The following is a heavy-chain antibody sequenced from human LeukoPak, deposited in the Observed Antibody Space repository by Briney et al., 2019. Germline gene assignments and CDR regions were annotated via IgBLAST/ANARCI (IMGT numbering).Heavy chain of an antibody. Sequence: RTSETLSLTCTVSGGSISSYYWSWIRQPPGKGLEWIGYIYYSGSTNYNPSLKSRVTISVDTSKNQFSLKLSSVTAADTAVYCCAREIGAYGDRFDYWGQGTLVTVSS. V-gene: IGHV4-59*01. CDR2: IYYSGST. CDR1: GGSISSYY. CDR3: AREIGAYGDRFDY. J-gene: IGHJ4*02. D-gene: IGHD4-17*01.